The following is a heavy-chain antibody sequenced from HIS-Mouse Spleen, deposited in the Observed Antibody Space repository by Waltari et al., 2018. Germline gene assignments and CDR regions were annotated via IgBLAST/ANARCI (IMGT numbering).Heavy chain of an antibody. CDR2: IYYSGST. Sequence: QLQLQESGPGLVKPSETLSLTCTVSGGSISSSSYYWGWIRQPPGKGLEWIGGIYYSGSTSSNPPLKSRVTISVDTSQNQFSLQLSSVTAADTAVYYCAREIPYSSSWYDWYFDLWGRGTLVTVSS. V-gene: IGHV4-39*07. CDR3: AREIPYSSSWYDWYFDL. CDR1: GGSISSSSYY. D-gene: IGHD6-13*01. J-gene: IGHJ2*01.